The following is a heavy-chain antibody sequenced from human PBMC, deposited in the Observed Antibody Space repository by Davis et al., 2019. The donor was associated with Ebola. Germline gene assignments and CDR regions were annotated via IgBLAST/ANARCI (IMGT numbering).Heavy chain of an antibody. V-gene: IGHV1-46*01. Sequence: ASVKVSCKASGYTFTSYYMHWVRQAPGQGLEWMGIINPSGGSTSYAKKFQGRVNMTRDKSTSTVYMELSSLRSEDTPVYYCARGDIVVVVAATGGPGYYGMDVWGKGTTVTVSS. J-gene: IGHJ6*04. D-gene: IGHD2-15*01. CDR1: GYTFTSYY. CDR2: INPSGGST. CDR3: ARGDIVVVVAATGGPGYYGMDV.